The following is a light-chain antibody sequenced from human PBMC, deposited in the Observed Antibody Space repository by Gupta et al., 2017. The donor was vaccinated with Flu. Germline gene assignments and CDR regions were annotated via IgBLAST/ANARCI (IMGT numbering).Light chain of an antibody. Sequence: QSVLAQPPSASGTHGQRVTISCSGSRSNIGSNSVNWYQQYPGTSPKLLMYGSNQRLSGVSDRFAGSNSGTSATLAISGLRAEEEADYYCESWEESLNGDSVFGTGTKVTVL. CDR3: ESWEESLNGDSV. CDR1: RSNIGSNS. CDR2: GSN. V-gene: IGLV1-44*01. J-gene: IGLJ1*01.